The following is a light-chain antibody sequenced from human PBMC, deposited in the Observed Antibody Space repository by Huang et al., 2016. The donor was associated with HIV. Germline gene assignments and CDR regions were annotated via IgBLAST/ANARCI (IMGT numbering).Light chain of an antibody. J-gene: IGKJ5*01. CDR2: DAS. CDR1: QSVGNY. CDR3: QQRSKWPIT. V-gene: IGKV3-11*01. Sequence: EIVLTQSPGTLSLSPGERATLSCRTSQSVGNYLVWYQQKPGQCPRLLICDASYRAAGIPARFSGSGSGTDFTLTMSSLEPEDFAVYYCQQRSKWPITFGQGTRLEIK.